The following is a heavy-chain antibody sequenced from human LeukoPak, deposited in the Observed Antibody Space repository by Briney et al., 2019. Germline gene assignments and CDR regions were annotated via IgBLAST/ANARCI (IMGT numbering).Heavy chain of an antibody. Sequence: QAGGSLRLSCAASGFGFSAYGMHWARQAPGKGLEWVAVIWSDGSNKYYADSVKGRFTISRDNSKNTLYLQMNSPGAEDTAVYYCARRRYSVYDFDYWGQGTLVTVSS. CDR2: IWSDGSNK. CDR1: GFGFSAYG. J-gene: IGHJ4*02. D-gene: IGHD5/OR15-5a*01. V-gene: IGHV3-33*01. CDR3: ARRRYSVYDFDY.